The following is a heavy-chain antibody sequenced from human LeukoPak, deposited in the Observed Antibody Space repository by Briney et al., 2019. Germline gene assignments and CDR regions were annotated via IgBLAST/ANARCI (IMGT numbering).Heavy chain of an antibody. V-gene: IGHV1-2*06. J-gene: IGHJ4*02. D-gene: IGHD4-17*01. CDR2: INPNSGGT. CDR3: AREKLRKGPTGPLDY. Sequence: ASVKVSRKASGYTFTGYYMHWVRQAPGQGLEWMGRINPNSGGTNYAQKFQGRVTMTRDTSISTAYMELSRLRSDDTAVYYCAREKLRKGPTGPLDYWGQGTLVTVSS. CDR1: GYTFTGYY.